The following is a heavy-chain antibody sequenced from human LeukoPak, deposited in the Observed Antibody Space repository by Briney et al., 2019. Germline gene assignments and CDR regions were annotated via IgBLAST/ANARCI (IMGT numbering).Heavy chain of an antibody. D-gene: IGHD2-21*02. CDR2: INPNSGGT. Sequence: ASVKVSCKASGYTFTGYYMHWVRQAPGQGLEWMGWINPNSGGTNYAQKFQGRVTMTRDTSISTAYMELSRLRSDDTAMYYYARSPRGHIVVVTAIALPAFDYWGQGTLVTVSS. J-gene: IGHJ4*02. CDR1: GYTFTGYY. CDR3: ARSPRGHIVVVTAIALPAFDY. V-gene: IGHV1-2*02.